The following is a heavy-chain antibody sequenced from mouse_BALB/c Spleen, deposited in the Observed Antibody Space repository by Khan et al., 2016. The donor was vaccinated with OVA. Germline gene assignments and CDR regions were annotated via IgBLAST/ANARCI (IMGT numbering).Heavy chain of an antibody. CDR2: ISPYNGAT. V-gene: IGHV1-66*01. J-gene: IGHJ4*01. CDR1: GYTFTSYY. CDR3: ARAGYYNPLDY. Sequence: QVQLQQSGAELGKTGASVKISCKASGYTFTSYYMHWVKQRPGKGLEWIGWISPYNGATNYNEKFKGKATMTVDTSSRTAYMQLNSLTSEDSAVYYGARAGYYNPLDYWGQGTSVTVSS.